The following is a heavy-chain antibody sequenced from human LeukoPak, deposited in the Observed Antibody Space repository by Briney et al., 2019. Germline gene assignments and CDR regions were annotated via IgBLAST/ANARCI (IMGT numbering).Heavy chain of an antibody. J-gene: IGHJ4*02. CDR1: GGSFSGYY. D-gene: IGHD4-17*01. Sequence: KTSETLSLTCAVYGGSFSGYYWSWIRQPPGKGLEWIGEINHSGSTNYNPSLKSRVTISLDTSKNQFSLKLSSVTAADTAVYCCARGQGTVTTHWGQGTLVTVSS. V-gene: IGHV4-34*01. CDR2: INHSGST. CDR3: ARGQGTVTTH.